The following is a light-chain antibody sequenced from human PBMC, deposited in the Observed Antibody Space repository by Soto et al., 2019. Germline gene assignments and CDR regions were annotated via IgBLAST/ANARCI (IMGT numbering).Light chain of an antibody. CDR1: QSVSSSY. V-gene: IGKV3-20*01. CDR3: QQYGSSPWT. Sequence: EIVLTQSPGTLSLSPGERATLSCRASQSVSSSYFAWYQQKPGQAPRPFIYGASSRASGIPDRFSGSGSGTDFTLTIIRLETEDLAVYYCQQYGSSPWTFGKGNKVEIK. J-gene: IGKJ1*01. CDR2: GAS.